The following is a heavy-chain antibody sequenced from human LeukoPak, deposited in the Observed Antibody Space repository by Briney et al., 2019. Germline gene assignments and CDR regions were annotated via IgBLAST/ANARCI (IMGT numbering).Heavy chain of an antibody. CDR2: IKEDGSEQ. V-gene: IGHV3-7*02. CDR1: GFTFSRYW. Sequence: GGSLRLSCAASGFTFSRYWMSWVRQAPGKGLEWVANIKEDGSEQFYVDSVRGRFTISRDNAKDSLFLQMNSLRAEDTAVYYCASRLDGTLDSWGQGTLVTVSS. D-gene: IGHD6-19*01. J-gene: IGHJ4*02. CDR3: ASRLDGTLDS.